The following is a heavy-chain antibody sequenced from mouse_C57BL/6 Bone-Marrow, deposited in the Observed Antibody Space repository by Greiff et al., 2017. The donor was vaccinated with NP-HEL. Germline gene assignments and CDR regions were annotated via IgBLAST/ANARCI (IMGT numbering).Heavy chain of an antibody. V-gene: IGHV5-4*03. Sequence: DVKLVESGGGLVKPGGSLKLSCAASGFTFSSYAMSWVRQTPEKRLEWVATISDGGSYTYYPDNVKGRFTISRDNAKNNLYLQMSHLKSEDTAMYYCARGLPYWYFDVWGTGTTVTVSS. CDR1: GFTFSSYA. J-gene: IGHJ1*03. CDR3: ARGLPYWYFDV. CDR2: ISDGGSYT.